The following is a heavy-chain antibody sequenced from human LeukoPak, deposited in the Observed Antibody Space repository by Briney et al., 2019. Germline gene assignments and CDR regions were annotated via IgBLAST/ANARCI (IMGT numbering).Heavy chain of an antibody. V-gene: IGHV3-30-3*01. CDR1: GFTFSSYA. CDR3: ARPTGYYHNFVDY. J-gene: IGHJ4*02. CDR2: ISYDGSNK. D-gene: IGHD3-22*01. Sequence: GGSLRLSCAASGFTFSSYAMHWVRQAPGKGLEWVAVISYDGSNKYYADSVKGRFTISRDNSKNTLYLQMNSLRAEDTAVYYCARPTGYYHNFVDYWGQGTLVTVSS.